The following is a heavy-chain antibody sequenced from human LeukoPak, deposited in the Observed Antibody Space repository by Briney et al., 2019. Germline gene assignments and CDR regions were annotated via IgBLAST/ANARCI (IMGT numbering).Heavy chain of an antibody. CDR1: GYTFTSYY. CDR2: INPSGGST. V-gene: IGHV1-46*01. J-gene: IGHJ4*02. Sequence: ASVKVSCKASGYTFTSYYMHWVRQAPGQGLEWMGIINPSGGSTSYAQKLQGRVTMTTDTSTSTAYMELRSLRSDDTAVYYCARGDSYGPFDYWGQGTLVTVSS. CDR3: ARGDSYGPFDY. D-gene: IGHD5-18*01.